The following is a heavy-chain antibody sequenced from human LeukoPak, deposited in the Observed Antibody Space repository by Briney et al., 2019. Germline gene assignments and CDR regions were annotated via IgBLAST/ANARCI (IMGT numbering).Heavy chain of an antibody. CDR3: ARRGDILTGFPFDY. V-gene: IGHV4-39*01. CDR2: IYYSGST. Sequence: SETLSLTCTVSGGSISSSSYFWDWIRQPPGKGLEWIGTIYYSGSTYYNPSLKSRVTISVVTSKNQFSLKLRSVTAADTAVYYCARRGDILTGFPFDYWGQGTLVTVSS. CDR1: GGSISSSSYF. J-gene: IGHJ4*02. D-gene: IGHD3-9*01.